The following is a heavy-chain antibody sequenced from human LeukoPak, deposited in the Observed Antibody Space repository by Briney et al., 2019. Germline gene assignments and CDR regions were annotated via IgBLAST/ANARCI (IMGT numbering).Heavy chain of an antibody. V-gene: IGHV3-23*01. Sequence: GGSLRLSCAASGFTFSSYAMSWVRQAPGKGLEWVSAISGSGGSTYYADSVKGRFTISRDNSKNTLYLQMNSLRAEDTAVYYCAKDFNPHYDFWSGYSPSFDYWGQGTLVTVSS. D-gene: IGHD3-3*01. CDR3: AKDFNPHYDFWSGYSPSFDY. J-gene: IGHJ4*02. CDR1: GFTFSSYA. CDR2: ISGSGGST.